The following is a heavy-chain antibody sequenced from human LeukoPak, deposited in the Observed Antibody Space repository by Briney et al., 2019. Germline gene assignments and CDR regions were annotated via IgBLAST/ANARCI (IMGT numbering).Heavy chain of an antibody. CDR1: GFTFSTFA. CDR2: ISDSGGST. Sequence: GGSLRLSCAASGFTFSTFAMSWVRQGPGKGLEWVSGISDSGGSTYYADSVKGRFTISRDNSKNMLFLLMNSLRVEDTAVYYCARYYGLNWYDRWGQGPRSPSPQ. V-gene: IGHV3-23*01. D-gene: IGHD3-3*01. CDR3: ARYYGLNWYDR. J-gene: IGHJ5*02.